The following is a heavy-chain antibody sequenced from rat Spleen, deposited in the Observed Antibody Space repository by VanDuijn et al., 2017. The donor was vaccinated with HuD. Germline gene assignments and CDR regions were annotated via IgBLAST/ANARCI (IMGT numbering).Heavy chain of an antibody. CDR2: ITSDGTNI. CDR3: ARGTRNYSSYGGFVY. D-gene: IGHD1-2*01. J-gene: IGHJ3*01. V-gene: IGHV5-25*01. CDR1: GFTFSNYD. Sequence: EVLLVESGGGLVQPGRSMKLSCAASGFTFSNYDMAWVRQAPKRGLEWVAFITSDGTNINYRDSVKGRFTLSRDNAKSTLYLQVDSLRSEDTATYYCARGTRNYSSYGGFVYWGQGTLVTVSS.